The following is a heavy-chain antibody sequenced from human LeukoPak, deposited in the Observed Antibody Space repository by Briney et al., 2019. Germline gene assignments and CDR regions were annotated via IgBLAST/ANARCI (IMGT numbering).Heavy chain of an antibody. CDR1: GFTFSTYS. V-gene: IGHV3-48*04. CDR2: ISGSSSSI. CDR3: ARSDYDSGNSYGMDV. J-gene: IGHJ6*02. D-gene: IGHD3-10*01. Sequence: GGSLRLSCAASGFTFSTYSMNWVRQAPGKGLEWVSYISGSSSSIYYPDSVKGRFTISRDNAKNSLYLQMNSLRAEDTAVYYCARSDYDSGNSYGMDVWGQGTTVTVSS.